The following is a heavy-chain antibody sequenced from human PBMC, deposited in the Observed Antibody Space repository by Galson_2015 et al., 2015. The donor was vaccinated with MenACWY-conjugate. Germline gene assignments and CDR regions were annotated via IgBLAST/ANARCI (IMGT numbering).Heavy chain of an antibody. D-gene: IGHD2-2*01. Sequence: SLRLSCAASGFTYSSYGMHWVRQAPGKGPEWVSGLTSSGGETYYADSVKGRFTISRDNWKSALYLQMNGLRVEDTAVYYCATGCSSPGCPTISDYWGQGTLVTVSS. CDR1: GFTYSSYG. V-gene: IGHV3-23*01. CDR2: LTSSGGET. J-gene: IGHJ4*02. CDR3: ATGCSSPGCPTISDY.